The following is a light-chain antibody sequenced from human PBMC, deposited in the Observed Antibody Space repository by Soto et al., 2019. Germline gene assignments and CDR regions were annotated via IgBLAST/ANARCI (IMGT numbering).Light chain of an antibody. Sequence: QSVLSQPPSASGTPGQRVTISCSGSTSNIGSNTVSWYQQLPQRAPKLLIFSNDQRPSGVPDRFSVSKSGTSASLAISGLQSEDEAEYFCATWADGLSSYVFGTGTKLTVL. V-gene: IGLV1-44*01. CDR3: ATWADGLSSYV. J-gene: IGLJ1*01. CDR1: TSNIGSNT. CDR2: SND.